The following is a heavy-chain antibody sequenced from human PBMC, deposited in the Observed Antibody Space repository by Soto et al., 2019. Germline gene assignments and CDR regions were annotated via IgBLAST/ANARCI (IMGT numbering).Heavy chain of an antibody. CDR1: GFTFSSYS. J-gene: IGHJ4*02. CDR3: ASGWFGEFVYQFDY. Sequence: GGSLRLSCAASGFTFSSYSMNWVRQAPGKGLEWVSYISSSSSTIYYADSVKGRFTISRDNAKNSLYLQMNSLGSDDTAVYYCASGWFGEFVYQFDYWGQGMLVTVSS. V-gene: IGHV3-48*01. D-gene: IGHD3-10*01. CDR2: ISSSSSTI.